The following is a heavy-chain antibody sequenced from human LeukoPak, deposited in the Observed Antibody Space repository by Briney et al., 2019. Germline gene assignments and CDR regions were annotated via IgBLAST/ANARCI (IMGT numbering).Heavy chain of an antibody. D-gene: IGHD6-13*01. J-gene: IGHJ4*02. CDR2: IYHSGST. V-gene: IGHV4-38-2*01. CDR1: GYSISSGYY. CDR3: ARHVEQPYYFDY. Sequence: SETLSLTCAVSGYSISSGYYWGWIRQPPGKGLEGIGSIYHSGSTYYNQSLKSRVTISVATSNNQFTLKLSSVTAADTAVYYCARHVEQPYYFDYWGQGTLVTVSS.